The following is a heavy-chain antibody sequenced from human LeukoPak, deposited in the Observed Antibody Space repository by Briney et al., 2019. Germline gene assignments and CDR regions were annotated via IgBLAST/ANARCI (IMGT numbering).Heavy chain of an antibody. Sequence: GGSLRLSCAASGFTFSSYTMNWVRQAPGKGLEWVGVIYYDGTTYYADSMKGRFTISRDNSRNTVYLQMKSLRGEDTAVYYGVRGRRYCGGDCYVPYYFDYWGQGTLVTVSS. CDR3: VRGRRYCGGDCYVPYYFDY. J-gene: IGHJ4*02. CDR1: GFTFSSYT. CDR2: IYYDGTT. V-gene: IGHV3-53*01. D-gene: IGHD2-21*02.